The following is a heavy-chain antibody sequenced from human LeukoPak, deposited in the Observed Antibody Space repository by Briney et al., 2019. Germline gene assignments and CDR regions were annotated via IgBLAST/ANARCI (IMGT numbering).Heavy chain of an antibody. J-gene: IGHJ4*02. D-gene: IGHD2-15*01. CDR3: ARDGRTCSGDSCYCFFDY. CDR2: LNTDNGGV. Sequence: ASVKVSCKASGYSFTGSFIYWVRQAPGQGLECMGWLNTDNGGVKYAQKFQGRVTMTTDTSISTAYMELRGLRSDDTAVYYCARDGRTCSGDSCYCFFDYWGQGTLVSVSS. V-gene: IGHV1-2*02. CDR1: GYSFTGSF.